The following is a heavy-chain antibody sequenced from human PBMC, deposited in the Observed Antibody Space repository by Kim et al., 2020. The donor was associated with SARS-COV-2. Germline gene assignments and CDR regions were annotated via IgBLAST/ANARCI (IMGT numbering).Heavy chain of an antibody. J-gene: IGHJ4*02. CDR3: ARHFDYYGSGTIFDY. CDR2: IDPSDSYT. D-gene: IGHD3-10*01. Sequence: GESLKISCKGSGYSFTSYWISWVRQMPGKGLEWMGRIDPSDSYTNYSPSFQGHVTISADKSISTAYLQWSSLKASDTAMYYCARHFDYYGSGTIFDYWGQGTLVTVSS. V-gene: IGHV5-10-1*01. CDR1: GYSFTSYW.